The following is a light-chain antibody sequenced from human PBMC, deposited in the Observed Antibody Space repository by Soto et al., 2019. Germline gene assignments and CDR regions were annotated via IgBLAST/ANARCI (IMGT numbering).Light chain of an antibody. CDR1: QSVSASY. CDR3: QQYGGSPPGYV. Sequence: EIVLTQSPGTLSLSPGERATLSCRASQSVSASYLAWYQQKPGQSPRLLIYDVTNRAAGIPDRFSGSGSGTDFTLTINSLEPEDFAVYFCQQYGGSPPGYVFGQGTKLEIK. J-gene: IGKJ2*01. V-gene: IGKV3-20*01. CDR2: DVT.